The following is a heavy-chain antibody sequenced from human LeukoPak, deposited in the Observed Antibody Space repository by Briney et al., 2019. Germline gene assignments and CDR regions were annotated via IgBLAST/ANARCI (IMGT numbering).Heavy chain of an antibody. J-gene: IGHJ4*02. CDR1: GFTFDDYA. D-gene: IGHD3-22*01. Sequence: PGGSLRLSCAASGFTFDDYAMHWVRQAPGEGLEWVSGISWNSGSIGYADSVKGRFTISRDNAKNSLYLQMNSLRAEDMALYNCAKGDYYDSSASVDYWGQGTLVTVSS. CDR2: ISWNSGSI. V-gene: IGHV3-9*03. CDR3: AKGDYYDSSASVDY.